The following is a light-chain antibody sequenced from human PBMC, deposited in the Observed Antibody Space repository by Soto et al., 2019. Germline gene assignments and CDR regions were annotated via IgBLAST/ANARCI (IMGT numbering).Light chain of an antibody. V-gene: IGKV3-11*01. CDR3: QQRSNWPPT. CDR1: QSVSSY. CDR2: DAS. Sequence: EIVLTQSPATLSFSPGERATLSCRASQSVSSYLAWYQQKPGQAPRLLIYDASNRATGIPARFSGSGSGTDFTLSISSLEPEDFEVYYCQQRSNWPPTFGPGT. J-gene: IGKJ3*01.